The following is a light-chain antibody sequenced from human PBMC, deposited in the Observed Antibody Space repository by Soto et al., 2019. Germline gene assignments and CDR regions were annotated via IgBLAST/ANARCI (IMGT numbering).Light chain of an antibody. CDR3: QQYGTSPIT. J-gene: IGKJ5*01. Sequence: EIVLTQSPGSLSLSPGERATLSCRASQSVSSDHLAWYQQRPGQAPRLLIYGASSRATGIPDRFSGSGSGTEFTLTISRLEPEDFAVYYCQQYGTSPITFGQGTRLEIK. CDR2: GAS. V-gene: IGKV3-20*01. CDR1: QSVSSDH.